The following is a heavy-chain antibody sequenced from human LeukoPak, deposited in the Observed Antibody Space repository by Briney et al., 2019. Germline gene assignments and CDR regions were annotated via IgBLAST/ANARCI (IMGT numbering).Heavy chain of an antibody. V-gene: IGHV4-31*03. Sequence: PSETLSLTCTVSGGSISSRSYYWSWIRQHPGKGLEWIGYIYYSGSTYYNPSPKSRLTMSVDTSENQFSPKLTSVTAADTAVYYCARTHGSGSYIFDYWGQGTLVTVSS. CDR2: IYYSGST. CDR3: ARTHGSGSYIFDY. J-gene: IGHJ4*02. D-gene: IGHD3-10*01. CDR1: GGSISSRSYY.